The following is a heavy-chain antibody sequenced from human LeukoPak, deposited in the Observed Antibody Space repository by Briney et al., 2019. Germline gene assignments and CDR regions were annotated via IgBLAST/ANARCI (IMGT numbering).Heavy chain of an antibody. CDR1: GYTISNYC. J-gene: IGHJ4*02. CDR3: ARWWATSASIFIDY. Sequence: GGPLRLSCAASGYTISNYCMAWVRQAPGKGLEWVADIKPDGSEKYYVDSVKGRFTVSRDNTKNSLYLQMNSLRVEDTALYYCARWWATSASIFIDYWGQGTLVTVSS. V-gene: IGHV3-7*01. D-gene: IGHD3-3*02. CDR2: IKPDGSEK.